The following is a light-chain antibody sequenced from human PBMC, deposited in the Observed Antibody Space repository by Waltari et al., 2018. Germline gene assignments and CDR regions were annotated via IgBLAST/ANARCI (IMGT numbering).Light chain of an antibody. CDR3: QVWDSGSDHPAVV. V-gene: IGLV3-21*04. J-gene: IGLJ2*01. CDR1: TVASKT. Sequence: SYLLTPPPSVSVAPGNTARITRGVPTVASKTVNWYQQKPGRAPVLVIYYDSDRPSGIPERFSGSNSGNTATLTISRVEAGDEADYYCQVWDSGSDHPAVVFGGGTKLTVL. CDR2: YDS.